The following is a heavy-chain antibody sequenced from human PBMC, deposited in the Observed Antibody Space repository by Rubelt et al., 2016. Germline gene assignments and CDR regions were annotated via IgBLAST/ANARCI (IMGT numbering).Heavy chain of an antibody. V-gene: IGHV3-43*02. J-gene: IGHJ3*02. D-gene: IGHD4-23*01. CDR2: ISGDGGYT. Sequence: VRQPPGKGLEWVSLISGDGGYTYYADSVKGRFTISRDNAKNTLYLQMNSLRAEDTAVYYCARDGAWGGKESAFDIWGQGTMVTVPS. CDR3: ARDGAWGGKESAFDI.